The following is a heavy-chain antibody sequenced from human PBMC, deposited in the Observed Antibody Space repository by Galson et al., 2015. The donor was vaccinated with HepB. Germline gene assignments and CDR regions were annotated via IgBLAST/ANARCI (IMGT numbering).Heavy chain of an antibody. D-gene: IGHD3-22*01. Sequence: SLRLSCAASGFTFSDYYMSWIRQAPGKGLEWVSYISSSSSYTNYADSVKGRFTISRDNAKNSLYLQMNSLRAEDTAVYYCARESVVTSNWFDPWGQGTLVTVSS. CDR3: ARESVVTSNWFDP. J-gene: IGHJ5*02. V-gene: IGHV3-11*06. CDR2: ISSSSSYT. CDR1: GFTFSDYY.